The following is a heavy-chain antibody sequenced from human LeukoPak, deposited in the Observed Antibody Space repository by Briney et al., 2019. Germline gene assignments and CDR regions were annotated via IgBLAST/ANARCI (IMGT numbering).Heavy chain of an antibody. CDR3: ARDLRFGNLYISNYMDV. J-gene: IGHJ6*03. V-gene: IGHV1-2*02. CDR1: GYTFTSYY. CDR2: LNPNSGVT. Sequence: ASVKVSCKASGYTFTSYYMHWVRQAPGQGLEWMGWLNPNSGVTNYAQKFQGRVTMTRDTSIRTAYMELSRLRSDDTAVYYCARDLRFGNLYISNYMDVWGKGTTVTISS. D-gene: IGHD3-10*01.